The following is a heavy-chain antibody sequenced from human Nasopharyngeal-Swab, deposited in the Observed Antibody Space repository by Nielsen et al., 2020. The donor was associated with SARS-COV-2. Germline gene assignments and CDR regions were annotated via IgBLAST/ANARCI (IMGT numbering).Heavy chain of an antibody. CDR1: GFTFGRYW. CDR2: IQQDGDIT. V-gene: IGHV3-7*01. CDR3: ATDDYSFGYDRGY. Sequence: GESLKISCVTSGFTFGRYWMTWVRQAPGKGLEWVANIQQDGDITYYLESVKGRFTISRDNAKSSLFLEMNSLRVEDTALYYCATDDYSFGYDRGYWGQGTLVIVSS. J-gene: IGHJ4*02. D-gene: IGHD4-11*01.